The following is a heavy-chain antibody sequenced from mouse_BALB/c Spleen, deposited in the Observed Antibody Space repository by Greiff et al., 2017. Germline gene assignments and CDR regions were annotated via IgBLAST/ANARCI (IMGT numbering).Heavy chain of an antibody. D-gene: IGHD1-1*01. Sequence: VQLVESGAELVRPGSSVKISCKASGYAFSSYWMNWVKQRPGQGLEWIGQIYPGDGDTNYNGKFKGKATLTADKSSSTAYMQLSSLTSEDSAVYFCARGGTTVVAPDYWGQGTTLTVSS. CDR2: IYPGDGDT. J-gene: IGHJ2*01. CDR1: GYAFSSYW. CDR3: ARGGTTVVAPDY. V-gene: IGHV1-80*01.